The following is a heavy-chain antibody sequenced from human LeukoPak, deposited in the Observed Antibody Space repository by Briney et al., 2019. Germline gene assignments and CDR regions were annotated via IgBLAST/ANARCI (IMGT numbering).Heavy chain of an antibody. J-gene: IGHJ5*02. CDR1: GGPISSYY. D-gene: IGHD6-19*01. CDR3: ARFIVVAGQGYHWFDP. Sequence: SETLSLTCTVSGGPISSYYWNWIRQPPGKGLEWIGYISYSGTINYNPSLKSRLTISVDTSKNQFSLKLSSVTAADTAVYFCARFIVVAGQGYHWFDPWGQGTLVTVSS. CDR2: ISYSGTI. V-gene: IGHV4-59*08.